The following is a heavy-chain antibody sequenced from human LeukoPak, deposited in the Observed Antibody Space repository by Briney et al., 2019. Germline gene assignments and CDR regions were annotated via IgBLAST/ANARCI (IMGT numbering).Heavy chain of an antibody. V-gene: IGHV3-74*01. Sequence: GGSLRLSCAASGFSLTSYWMHWVRQAPGKGLVWVSRINSDERTTSYADPVKGRFTISRDNAKNTVYLQMNSLRVEDTAVYYCASGYCSGGNCYSGWGQGTLVTVSS. CDR1: GFSLTSYW. J-gene: IGHJ4*02. CDR3: ASGYCSGGNCYSG. D-gene: IGHD2-15*01. CDR2: INSDERTT.